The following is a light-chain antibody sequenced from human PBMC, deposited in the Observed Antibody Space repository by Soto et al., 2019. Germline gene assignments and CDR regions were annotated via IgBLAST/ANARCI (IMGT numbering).Light chain of an antibody. J-gene: IGLJ1*01. V-gene: IGLV2-14*02. CDR3: QSYDSSLRGYV. CDR1: SSDVGSYNL. CDR2: EGS. Sequence: QSVLTQPASVSGSPGQSITISCTGTSSDVGSYNLVSWYQQHPGKAPKLMIYEGSKRPSGVSNRFSGSKSGNTASLTISGLQAEDEADYYCQSYDSSLRGYVFGTGTKVTVL.